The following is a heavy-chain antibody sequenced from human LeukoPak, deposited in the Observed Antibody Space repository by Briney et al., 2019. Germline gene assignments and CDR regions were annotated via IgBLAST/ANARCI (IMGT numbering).Heavy chain of an antibody. D-gene: IGHD4-17*01. V-gene: IGHV3-53*01. CDR3: ARDSTATTTDY. CDR2: IYSGDST. CDR1: GFTVSSNY. J-gene: IGHJ4*02. Sequence: GGSLRLSCAASGFTVSSNYMTWVRQAPGKGLGWVSVIYSGDSTYYADSVKGRFTISRDSSKNTLYLQMNSLRAEDTAVYYCARDSTATTTDYWGQGALVTVSS.